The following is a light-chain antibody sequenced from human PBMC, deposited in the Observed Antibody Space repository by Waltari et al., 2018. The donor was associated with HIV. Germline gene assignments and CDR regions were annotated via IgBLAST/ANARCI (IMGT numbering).Light chain of an antibody. V-gene: IGLV3-25*03. CDR1: VLPNQY. J-gene: IGLJ1*01. Sequence: SYELTQYPSVSVSPGQTARITCSGDVLPNQYTFWYQQKSGQAPVFVVYKDSERPAGIPERFTGASSGTTVTLFIDGVQAEDEADYYCQAADSSGSYFVFGTGTKVTVL. CDR2: KDS. CDR3: QAADSSGSYFV.